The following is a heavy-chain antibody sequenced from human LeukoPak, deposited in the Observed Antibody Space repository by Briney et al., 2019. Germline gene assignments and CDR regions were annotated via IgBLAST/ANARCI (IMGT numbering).Heavy chain of an antibody. CDR1: GFTFSCYA. J-gene: IGHJ4*02. D-gene: IGHD2-2*02. CDR2: ISYDGSNK. V-gene: IGHV3-30-3*01. Sequence: GGSLRLSCAASGFTFSCYAMHWVRQAPGKGLEWVAVISYDGSNKYYADSVKGRFTISRDNSKNTLYLQMNSLRAEDTAVYYCARVDCSSTSCYTRGAFDYWGQGTLVTVSS. CDR3: ARVDCSSTSCYTRGAFDY.